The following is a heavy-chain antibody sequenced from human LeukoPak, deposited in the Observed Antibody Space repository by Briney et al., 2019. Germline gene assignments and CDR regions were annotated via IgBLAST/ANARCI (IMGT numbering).Heavy chain of an antibody. Sequence: ASVKVSCKASGYTFTTYDINWVRQAPGQGLEWMGWMNSISGKTGYAQKFQGRVTMTRDTSISTAYMELSSLRSEDTAVYYCARAMFYYDSSGYYAWFDPWGQGTLVTVSS. CDR1: GYTFTTYD. CDR3: ARAMFYYDSSGYYAWFDP. D-gene: IGHD3-22*01. V-gene: IGHV1-8*01. CDR2: MNSISGKT. J-gene: IGHJ5*02.